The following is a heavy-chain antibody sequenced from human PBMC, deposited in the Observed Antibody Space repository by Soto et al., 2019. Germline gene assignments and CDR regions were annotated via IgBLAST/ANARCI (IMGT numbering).Heavy chain of an antibody. CDR1: GFTFSSYS. CDR3: ARADLPLRQDCYYYYMDV. V-gene: IGHV3-48*01. Sequence: EVQLVESGGGLVQPGGSLRLSCAASGFTFSSYSMNWVRQAPGKGLEWVSYISSSSSTIYYADSVKGRFTISRDNAKNSLYLQMNSQRAEDTAVYYCARADLPLRQDCYYYYMDVWGKGTPVTVSS. CDR2: ISSSSSTI. J-gene: IGHJ6*03.